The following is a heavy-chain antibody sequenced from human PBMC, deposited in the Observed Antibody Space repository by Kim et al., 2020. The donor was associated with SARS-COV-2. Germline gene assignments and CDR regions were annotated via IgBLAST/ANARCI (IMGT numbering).Heavy chain of an antibody. CDR1: GYTFTSLA. CDR2: INADNGINADKGNT. J-gene: IGHJ3*02. V-gene: IGHV1-3*01. D-gene: IGHD2-15*01. CDR3: ARGGSSTYNAFDI. Sequence: ASVKVSCKASGYTFTSLAMHWVRQAPGQRLEWMGWINADNGINADKGNTKYSQTFQDRVTITRDTSASTVYMELSSLRSEDTAVHYCARGGSSTYNAFDIWGQGTMVTVSS.